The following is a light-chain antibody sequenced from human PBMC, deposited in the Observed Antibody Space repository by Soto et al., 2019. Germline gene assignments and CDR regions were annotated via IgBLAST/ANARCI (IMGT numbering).Light chain of an antibody. CDR2: DVN. CDR3: CSYAGSSTSV. Sequence: QSALTQPRSVSGSPGQSVTISCTGTSSDVGGYNFVSWYQHQPGKAPKLMIYDVNKRPSGVPGRFSGSKSGNTACLSISGLQAEDEADYYCCSYAGSSTSVFGGGTKLTGL. V-gene: IGLV2-11*01. J-gene: IGLJ2*01. CDR1: SSDVGGYNF.